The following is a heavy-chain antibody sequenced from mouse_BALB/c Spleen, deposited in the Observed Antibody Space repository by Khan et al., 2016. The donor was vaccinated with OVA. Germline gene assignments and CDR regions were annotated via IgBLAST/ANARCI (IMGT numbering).Heavy chain of an antibody. CDR1: GYSITSGYG. J-gene: IGHJ2*01. CDR2: ISYSGST. Sequence: EVQLQESGPGLVKPSQSLSLTCTVTGYSITSGYGWYWIRQLPGNKLEWMGYISYSGSTNYNPYLKSRITITRDTSNNQSFLQLNSLTTEDTATYDWARTAGIKYWGQGTTLTVSS. CDR3: ARTAGIKY. V-gene: IGHV3-1*02. D-gene: IGHD4-1*01.